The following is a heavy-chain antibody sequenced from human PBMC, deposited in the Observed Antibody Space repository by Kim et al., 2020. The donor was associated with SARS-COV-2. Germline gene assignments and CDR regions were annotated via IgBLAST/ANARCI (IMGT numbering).Heavy chain of an antibody. V-gene: IGHV4-39*01. CDR1: GGSISSSSYY. D-gene: IGHD6-13*01. Sequence: SETLSLTCTVSGGSISSSSYYWGWIRQPPGKGLEWIGSIYHSGSTYYNPSLKSRVTISVDTSKNQFSLKLSSVTAADTAVYYCARQPLRVSSRWFDPWGQGTLVTVSS. CDR2: IYHSGST. J-gene: IGHJ5*02. CDR3: ARQPLRVSSRWFDP.